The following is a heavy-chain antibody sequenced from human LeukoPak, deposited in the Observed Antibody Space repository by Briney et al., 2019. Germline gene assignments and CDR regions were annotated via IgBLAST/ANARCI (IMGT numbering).Heavy chain of an antibody. J-gene: IGHJ4*02. CDR2: FSHDGSSK. CDR3: ARDWQLDY. V-gene: IGHV3-30-3*01. Sequence: SGGSLRLSCAASGFSFITYAMFWVRQGPGKGLEGVAVFSHDGSSKYYADSVKGRLTISRDNSKSTLFLEMNSLTADDTAVYYCARDWQLDYWGQGTLVTVSS. CDR1: GFSFITYA.